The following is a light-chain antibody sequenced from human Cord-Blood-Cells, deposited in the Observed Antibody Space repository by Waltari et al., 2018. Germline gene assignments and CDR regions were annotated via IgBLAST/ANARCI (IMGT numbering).Light chain of an antibody. Sequence: QSALTQPASVAGSPGQSITISCTGTSSDVGSYNPVSWYQQHPGKDPKLMIYEGSKRPSGVSNRFSGSKSGNTASLTISGLQAEDEADYYCCSYAGSSTFVVFGGGTKLTVL. CDR1: SSDVGSYNP. J-gene: IGLJ2*01. CDR3: CSYAGSSTFVV. V-gene: IGLV2-23*03. CDR2: EGS.